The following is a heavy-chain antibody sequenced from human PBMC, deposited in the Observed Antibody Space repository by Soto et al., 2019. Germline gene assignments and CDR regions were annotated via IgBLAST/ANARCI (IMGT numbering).Heavy chain of an antibody. J-gene: IGHJ5*02. D-gene: IGHD1-1*01. CDR2: ISYDGSNK. Sequence: GGSLRLSCAASGFTFSSYAMHWVRQAPGKGLEWVAVISYDGSNKYYADSVKGRFTISRDNSKNTLYLQMNSLRAEDTAVYYCARDILVQLEGFDPWGQGTLVTVSS. V-gene: IGHV3-30-3*01. CDR1: GFTFSSYA. CDR3: ARDILVQLEGFDP.